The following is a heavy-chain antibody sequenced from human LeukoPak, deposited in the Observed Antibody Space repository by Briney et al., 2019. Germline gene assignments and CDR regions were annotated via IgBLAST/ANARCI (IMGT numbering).Heavy chain of an antibody. CDR2: IKPSGGGT. CDR1: GYTFLNYY. V-gene: IGHV1-46*01. J-gene: IGHJ4*02. D-gene: IGHD6-6*01. CDR3: ARDVFSSTSVHLGPVDY. Sequence: ASVKVSCKASGYTFLNYYMHWVRQAPGQGLERMGMIKPSGGGTTYARKFQGRFIMTRDTSSNTVYMEVNSLTSDDTAVYYCARDVFSSTSVHLGPVDYWGQGTLVTVSS.